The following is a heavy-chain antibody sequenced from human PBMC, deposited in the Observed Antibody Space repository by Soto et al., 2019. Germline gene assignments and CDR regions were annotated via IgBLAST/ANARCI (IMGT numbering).Heavy chain of an antibody. J-gene: IGHJ4*02. D-gene: IGHD3-22*01. V-gene: IGHV4-30-2*01. Sequence: SETLSLTCAVSGGSISSGGYSWSWIRQPPGKGLEWIGYIYHSGSTYYNPSLKSRVTISVDRSKNQFSLKLSSVTAADTAVYYCARDSSGFWGYFDYWGQGTLVTVSS. CDR3: ARDSSGFWGYFDY. CDR1: GGSISSGGYS. CDR2: IYHSGST.